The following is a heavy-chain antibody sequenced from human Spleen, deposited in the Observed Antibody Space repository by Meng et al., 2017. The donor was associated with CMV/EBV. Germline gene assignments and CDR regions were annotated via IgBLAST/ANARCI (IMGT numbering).Heavy chain of an antibody. CDR2: ISYGGTTI. J-gene: IGHJ5*02. CDR1: GFTFSSYN. CDR3: ARARRAGSTNSFDP. Sequence: GESLKISCAASGFTFSSYNMNWVRQAPGKGLEWVSYISYGGTTIFYADAVKGRFTISRDNAKNSLYLQMSSLRVEDTAVYYCARARRAGSTNSFDPWGQGTLVTVSS. V-gene: IGHV3-48*04.